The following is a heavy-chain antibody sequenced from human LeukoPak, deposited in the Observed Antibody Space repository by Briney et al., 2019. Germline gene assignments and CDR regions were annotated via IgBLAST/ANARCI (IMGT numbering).Heavy chain of an antibody. D-gene: IGHD5-24*01. J-gene: IGHJ3*02. CDR1: GGSISSYY. Sequence: PSETLSLTCTLSGGSISSYYWSWIRQPAGKGLEWIGRIYTSGSTNYNPSLKSRVTISVDTSKNQFSLKLSSVTAADTAVYYCARVGRDGYITIHDAFDIWGQGTMVTVSS. V-gene: IGHV4-4*07. CDR2: IYTSGST. CDR3: ARVGRDGYITIHDAFDI.